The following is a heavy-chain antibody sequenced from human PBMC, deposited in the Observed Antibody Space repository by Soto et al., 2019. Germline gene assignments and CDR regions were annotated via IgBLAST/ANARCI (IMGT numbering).Heavy chain of an antibody. Sequence: SETLSLTCIVSGESISSSSYYWGWIRQPPGKGLEWIGSIYYSGRTYYNPSFKSRVTISIDTSENQFSLKLSSVTATDTAVYYCARQRTTVVTQAYFDHWGQGALVTVSS. CDR2: IYYSGRT. CDR3: ARQRTTVVTQAYFDH. CDR1: GESISSSSYY. D-gene: IGHD2-21*02. J-gene: IGHJ4*02. V-gene: IGHV4-39*01.